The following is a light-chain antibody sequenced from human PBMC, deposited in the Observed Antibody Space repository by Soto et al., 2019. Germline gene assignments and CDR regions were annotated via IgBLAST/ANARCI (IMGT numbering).Light chain of an antibody. J-gene: IGLJ2*01. V-gene: IGLV4-60*03. CDR2: LEGSGSY. CDR3: ETWDSNTVV. CDR1: SGHSSYI. Sequence: QAVLTQSSSASASLGSSVKLTCTLSSGHSSYIIAWHQQQPGKAPRYLMKLEGSGSYNKGSGVPDRFSGSSSGADRYLTIANRLSEDEADYYCETWDSNTVVFGGGTKVTVL.